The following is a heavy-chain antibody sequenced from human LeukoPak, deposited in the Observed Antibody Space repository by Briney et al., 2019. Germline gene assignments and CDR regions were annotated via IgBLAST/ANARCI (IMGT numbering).Heavy chain of an antibody. CDR2: ISGSGGST. CDR3: AKSPEGVRNY. V-gene: IGHV3-23*01. D-gene: IGHD2-2*01. Sequence: GGSLRLSCAASGFTFSSYAMSWVRQAPGKGLEWVSAISGSGGSTYYADSVKGRFTISRDNSKNTLYMQMNSLRAEDTAVYHCAKSPEGVRNYWGQGTLVTVSS. J-gene: IGHJ4*02. CDR1: GFTFSSYA.